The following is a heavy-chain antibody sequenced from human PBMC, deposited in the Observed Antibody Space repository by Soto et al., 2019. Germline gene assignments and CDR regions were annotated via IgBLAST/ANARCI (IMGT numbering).Heavy chain of an antibody. J-gene: IGHJ6*02. V-gene: IGHV1-46*01. CDR1: GYTFTSYS. Sequence: WASVTVSCKASGYTFTSYSIHWVRQAPGQGLEWMGIINPSRGRTSYAQNFQGRVTMTSYTSTSIVYMEMSSLKSEDTAVYYCARDHNFGFILYAMDVWGQGTTVTVSS. D-gene: IGHD2-15*01. CDR2: INPSRGRT. CDR3: ARDHNFGFILYAMDV.